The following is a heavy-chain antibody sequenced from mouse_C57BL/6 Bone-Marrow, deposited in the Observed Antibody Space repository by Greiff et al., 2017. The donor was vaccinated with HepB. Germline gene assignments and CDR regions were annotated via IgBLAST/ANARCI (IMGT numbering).Heavy chain of an antibody. Sequence: EVKVVESGGGLVQPKGSLKLSCAASGFSFNTYAMNWVRQAPGKGLEWVARIRSKSNNYATYYADSVKDRFTISRDDSESMLYLQMNNLKTEDTAMYYCVRHQYGYDGFAYWGQGTLVTVSA. CDR2: IRSKSNNYAT. V-gene: IGHV10-1*01. CDR1: GFSFNTYA. D-gene: IGHD2-2*01. J-gene: IGHJ3*01. CDR3: VRHQYGYDGFAY.